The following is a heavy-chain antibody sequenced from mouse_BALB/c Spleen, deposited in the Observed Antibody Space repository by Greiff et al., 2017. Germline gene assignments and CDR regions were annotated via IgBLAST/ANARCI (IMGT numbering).Heavy chain of an antibody. Sequence: EVKLMESGGGLVKPGGSLKLSCAASGFTFSSYAMSWVRQSPEKRLEWVAEISSGGSYTYYPDTVTGRFTISRDNAKNTLYLEMSSLRSEDTAMYYCARGGQGSSGYDYWGQGTTLTVSS. V-gene: IGHV5-9-4*01. CDR1: GFTFSSYA. CDR2: ISSGGSYT. J-gene: IGHJ2*01. D-gene: IGHD3-1*01. CDR3: ARGGQGSSGYDY.